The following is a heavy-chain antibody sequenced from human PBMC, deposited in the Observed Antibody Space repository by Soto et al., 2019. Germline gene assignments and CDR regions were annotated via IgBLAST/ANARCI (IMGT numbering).Heavy chain of an antibody. J-gene: IGHJ4*02. Sequence: GGSLRLSCAASGFTFSSYAMSWVRQAPGKGLEWVSAISGSGGSTYYADSVKGRFTISRDNSKNTLYLQMNSLRAEDTAVYYCAKGSPGSYYYDSSGYSSFDYWGQGTLVTVSS. D-gene: IGHD3-22*01. CDR1: GFTFSSYA. V-gene: IGHV3-23*01. CDR2: ISGSGGST. CDR3: AKGSPGSYYYDSSGYSSFDY.